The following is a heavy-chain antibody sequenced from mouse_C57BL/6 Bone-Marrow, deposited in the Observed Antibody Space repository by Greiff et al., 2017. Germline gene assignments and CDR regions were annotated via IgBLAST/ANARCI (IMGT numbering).Heavy chain of an antibody. J-gene: IGHJ2*01. V-gene: IGHV1-82*01. CDR2: IYPGDGDT. D-gene: IGHD1-1*01. Sequence: VKLMESGPELVKPGASVKISCKASGYAFSSSWMNWVKQRPGKGLEWIGRIYPGDGDTNYNGKFKGKATLTADKSSSTAYMQLSSLTSEDSAVYFCATITTVVPYYFDYWGQGTTLTVSS. CDR1: GYAFSSSW. CDR3: ATITTVVPYYFDY.